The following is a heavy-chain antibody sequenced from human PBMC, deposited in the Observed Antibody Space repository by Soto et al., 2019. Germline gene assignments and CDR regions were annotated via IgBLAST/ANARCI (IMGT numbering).Heavy chain of an antibody. J-gene: IGHJ6*02. D-gene: IGHD1-26*01. CDR3: ARGSGSYSDYYYYGMDV. CDR2: IYPGDSDT. Sequence: GESLKISCKGSGYSFTSYWIGWVRQMPWKGLEWMGIIYPGDSDTRYSPSFQGQVTISADKSISTAYLQWSSLKASDTAMYYCARGSGSYSDYYYYGMDVWGQGTTVTVSS. V-gene: IGHV5-51*01. CDR1: GYSFTSYW.